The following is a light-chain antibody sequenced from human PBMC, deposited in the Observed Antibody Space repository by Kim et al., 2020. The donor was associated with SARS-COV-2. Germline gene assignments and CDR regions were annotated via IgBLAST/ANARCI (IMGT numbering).Light chain of an antibody. CDR2: QDN. V-gene: IGLV3-1*01. CDR1: KVGEKY. J-gene: IGLJ2*01. CDR3: QTWDSTTVI. Sequence: VSPGQTARITCSGDKVGEKYTSWYQHKSGQSPVVVIYQDNKRPSGMTERFSGSSSGNTATLTISGTQPMYEADYYCQTWDSTTVIFGGGTQLTVL.